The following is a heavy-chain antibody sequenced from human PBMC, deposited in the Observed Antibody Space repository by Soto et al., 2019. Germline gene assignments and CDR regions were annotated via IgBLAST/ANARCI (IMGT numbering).Heavy chain of an antibody. J-gene: IGHJ5*02. D-gene: IGHD3-3*01. CDR3: ARDGQPLHYDFDELYNWFDP. V-gene: IGHV3-64*01. Sequence: EVQLVESGGGLVQPGGSLRLSCAASGFTFSSYAMHWVRQAPGKGLEYVSAISSNGGSTYYANSVKGRFTISRDNSKNTLYLQMGSLRAEDMAVYYCARDGQPLHYDFDELYNWFDPWGQGTLVTVSS. CDR1: GFTFSSYA. CDR2: ISSNGGST.